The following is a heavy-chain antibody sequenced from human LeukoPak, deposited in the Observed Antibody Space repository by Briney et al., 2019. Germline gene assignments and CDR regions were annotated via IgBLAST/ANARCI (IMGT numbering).Heavy chain of an antibody. Sequence: QPGGTLRLSCAASGFTFSSYSMHWVRQAPGKGLEWVSFSSSDVNYKYYADSVKGRFTISRDNSKNTLYLQMNSLRPEDTAVYYCAREHLFRNGGEYFDYWGQGTLVTVSS. CDR3: AREHLFRNGGEYFDY. J-gene: IGHJ4*02. V-gene: IGHV3-30*04. CDR1: GFTFSSYS. CDR2: SSSDVNYK. D-gene: IGHD2-21*01.